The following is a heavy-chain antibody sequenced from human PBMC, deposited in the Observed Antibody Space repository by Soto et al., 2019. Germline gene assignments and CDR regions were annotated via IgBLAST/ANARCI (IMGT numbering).Heavy chain of an antibody. CDR2: IWYDGSNI. CDR3: ATNGIPPGYYYGMGV. Sequence: GGSLRLSCAASGFTFSSYGMHWVRQAPGKGLEWVAVIWYDGSNINYADSVKGRFTISRDNSRNTLYLQMNSLRAEDTAVYHCATNGIPPGYYYGMGVWGQGTTVTVSS. J-gene: IGHJ6*02. V-gene: IGHV3-33*01. D-gene: IGHD7-27*01. CDR1: GFTFSSYG.